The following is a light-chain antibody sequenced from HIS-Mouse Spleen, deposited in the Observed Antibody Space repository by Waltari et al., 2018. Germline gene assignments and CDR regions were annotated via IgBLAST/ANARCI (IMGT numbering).Light chain of an antibody. CDR2: KVS. V-gene: IGKV2-30*02. CDR1: QSLVHSDGNTY. J-gene: IGKJ2*01. CDR3: MQGTHWPPYT. Sequence: DVVMTQSPLSLPVTLGQPASISCRSSQSLVHSDGNTYLNWFQQRPGPSPRRLIYKVSNRDSGVPGRFSGSGSGTDFKLKISRVEAEDVGVYYGMQGTHWPPYTFGQGTKLEIK.